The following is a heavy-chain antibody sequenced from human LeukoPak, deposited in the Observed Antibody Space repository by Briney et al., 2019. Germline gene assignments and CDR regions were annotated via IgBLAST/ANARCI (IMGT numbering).Heavy chain of an antibody. V-gene: IGHV3-7*01. CDR3: ATYSSLNRREFQY. J-gene: IGHJ1*01. Sequence: GESLKISCEGSGYSFSNYWMGWVRQAPGKGLQWVANIKTDGSEKYYVDSVKGRFTISRDNAKNSLYLQMNSLRAEDTAVYYCATYSSLNRREFQYWGQGTLLTVSS. CDR1: GYSFSNYW. CDR2: IKTDGSEK. D-gene: IGHD3-22*01.